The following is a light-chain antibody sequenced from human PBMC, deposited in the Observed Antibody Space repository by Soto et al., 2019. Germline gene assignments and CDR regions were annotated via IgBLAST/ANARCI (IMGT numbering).Light chain of an antibody. Sequence: ERVMTQSTATLSVSPGERATLSCRASHRVSMSLAWCPQKPGQAPRLLIYDASIRATGIPDRFSVSVSETEFTLTISSLQSEDYAIYYCQQYNNWPPWTFGQRTKVDI. V-gene: IGKV3-15*01. CDR2: DAS. CDR3: QQYNNWPPWT. J-gene: IGKJ1*01. CDR1: HRVSMS.